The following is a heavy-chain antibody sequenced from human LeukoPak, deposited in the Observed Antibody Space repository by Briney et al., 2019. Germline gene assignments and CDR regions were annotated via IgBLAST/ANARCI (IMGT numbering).Heavy chain of an antibody. J-gene: IGHJ2*01. D-gene: IGHD3-22*01. Sequence: PGGSLRLSCTASGFTFSSYSMNWVRQAPGKGLEWVSSISSSSSYIYYADLVKGRFTISRDNAKNSLYLQMNSLRAEDTAVYYCARRPVYVVVKNWYFDLWGRGTLVTVSS. CDR1: GFTFSSYS. CDR3: ARRPVYVVVKNWYFDL. V-gene: IGHV3-21*01. CDR2: ISSSSSYI.